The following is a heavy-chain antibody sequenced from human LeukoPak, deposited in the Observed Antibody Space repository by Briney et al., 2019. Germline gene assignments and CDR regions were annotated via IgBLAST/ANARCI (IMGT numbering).Heavy chain of an antibody. CDR1: GITFGSHA. D-gene: IGHD4-23*01. J-gene: IGHJ2*01. CDR3: ARRIDYGGGYWYFDL. CDR2: TSGSGDNT. V-gene: IGHV3-23*01. Sequence: GGSLRLSCAAAGITFGSHAMSLVRQAPGKGLEWVSTTSGSGDNTYYADSVKGRFTISRDNSKNTLYLQMNSLRAEDTAVYYCARRIDYGGGYWYFDLWGRGTLVTVSS.